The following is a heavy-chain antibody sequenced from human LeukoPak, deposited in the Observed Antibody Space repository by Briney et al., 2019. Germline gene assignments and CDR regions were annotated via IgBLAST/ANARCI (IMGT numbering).Heavy chain of an antibody. CDR3: ARDPNGDYFGAFDI. J-gene: IGHJ3*02. CDR1: GFTFSNYA. D-gene: IGHD4-17*01. V-gene: IGHV3-23*01. Sequence: PGGSLRLSCAASGFTFSNYAMMWLRQAPERGLEWVSAISGSGGRTLYADSVKGRFTISRDNSKDTLYLQMSSLRAEDTAVYYCARDPNGDYFGAFDIWGQGTMVTVSS. CDR2: ISGSGGRT.